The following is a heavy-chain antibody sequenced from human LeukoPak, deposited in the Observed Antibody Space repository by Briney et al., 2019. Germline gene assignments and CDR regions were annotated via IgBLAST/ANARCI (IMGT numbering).Heavy chain of an antibody. CDR2: IYYSGST. V-gene: IGHV4-39*07. D-gene: IGHD6-13*01. J-gene: IGHJ4*02. CDR1: GDSISSSSYY. CDR3: ARDTDSERYSSSWFPFDY. Sequence: SETLSLTCTVSGDSISSSSYYWGWIRQPPGKGLEWIGTIYYSGSTYYNPSLKSRVTISVDKSKNQFSLKLSSVTAADTAVYYCARDTDSERYSSSWFPFDYWGQGTLVTVSS.